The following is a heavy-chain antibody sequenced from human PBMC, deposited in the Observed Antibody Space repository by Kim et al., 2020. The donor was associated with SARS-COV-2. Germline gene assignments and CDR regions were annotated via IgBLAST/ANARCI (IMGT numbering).Heavy chain of an antibody. Sequence: SETLSLTCTVSGGSISSSSYYWGWIRQPPGKGLEWIGSIYYSGSTYYNPSLKRRGTISVDTSKKQFSLKLRSVTAADTPVYYCARPPWAYSSSWFDPWGQGALV. V-gene: IGHV4-39*01. CDR3: ARPPWAYSSSWFDP. CDR1: GGSISSSSYY. CDR2: IYYSGST. J-gene: IGHJ5*02. D-gene: IGHD6-13*01.